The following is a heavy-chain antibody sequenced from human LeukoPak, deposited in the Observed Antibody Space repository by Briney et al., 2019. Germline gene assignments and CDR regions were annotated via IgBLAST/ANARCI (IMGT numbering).Heavy chain of an antibody. J-gene: IGHJ5*02. Sequence: GGSLRLSCTASGFTFSSYAMHWVRQAPGKEQEYASAITSNGDSTHYARSVKGRFTISRDNSKDTVYLQMGSLRSEDMAVYYCARGPYHMLFMPTWFDTWGQGTVVTVSS. CDR1: GFTFSSYA. D-gene: IGHD2/OR15-2a*01. CDR2: ITSNGDST. CDR3: ARGPYHMLFMPTWFDT. V-gene: IGHV3-64*01.